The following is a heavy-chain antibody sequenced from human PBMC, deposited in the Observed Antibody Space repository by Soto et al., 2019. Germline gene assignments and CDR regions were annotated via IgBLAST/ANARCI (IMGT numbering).Heavy chain of an antibody. CDR3: ARDAGEHCSSTSCSVWFDP. D-gene: IGHD2-2*01. CDR1: GGSISSSNW. CDR2: IYHSGST. Sequence: PSETLSLTCAVSGGSISSSNWWSWGRQPPGKGLEWIGEIYHSGSTNYNPSLKSRVTISVDKSKNQFSLKLSSVTAADTAVYYCARDAGEHCSSTSCSVWFDPWGQGTLVTVSS. V-gene: IGHV4-4*02. J-gene: IGHJ5*02.